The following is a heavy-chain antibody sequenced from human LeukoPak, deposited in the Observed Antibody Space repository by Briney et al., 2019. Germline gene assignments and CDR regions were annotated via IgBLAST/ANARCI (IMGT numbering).Heavy chain of an antibody. CDR1: GFTFSSYS. J-gene: IGHJ3*02. CDR2: ISSSSSYI. V-gene: IGHV3-21*01. CDR3: ARELQTPYPWAIAVAGTEDAFDI. D-gene: IGHD6-19*01. Sequence: GGSLRLSCAASGFTFSSYSMNWVRQAPGKGLEWVSSISSSSSYIYYADSVKGRFTISRDNAKNSLYLQMNSLRAEDTAVYYCARELQTPYPWAIAVAGTEDAFDIWGQGTMVTVSS.